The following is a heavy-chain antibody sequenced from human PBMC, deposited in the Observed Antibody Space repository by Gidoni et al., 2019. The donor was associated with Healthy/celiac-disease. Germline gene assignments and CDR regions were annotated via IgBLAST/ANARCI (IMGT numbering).Heavy chain of an antibody. J-gene: IGHJ4*02. D-gene: IGHD2-2*03. Sequence: QVKLIESGGVVVQPGRSLRLSCPASGFTFRSYAIHWFRQAPGKALEWVAVISYDGSNKDYADSVKGRFTISRDNSKNTLYLQMNSLRAEDTVVYYCAKDPLDIVVVPAAMVGGYFDYWGQGTLVTVSS. CDR2: ISYDGSNK. CDR1: GFTFRSYA. V-gene: IGHV3-30*18. CDR3: AKDPLDIVVVPAAMVGGYFDY.